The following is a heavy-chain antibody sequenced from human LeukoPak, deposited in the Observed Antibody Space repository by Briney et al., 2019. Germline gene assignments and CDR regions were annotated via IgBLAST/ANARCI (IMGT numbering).Heavy chain of an antibody. J-gene: IGHJ6*02. CDR3: AKGSRGSSGYYYYGMDV. CDR1: GFTFDDYA. Sequence: GGFLRLSCAASGFTFDDYAMHWVRQAPGKGLEWVSGISWNSGSIGYADSVKGRFTISRDNAKNSLYLQMNSLRAEDTALYYCAKGSRGSSGYYYYGMDVWGQGTTVTVSS. V-gene: IGHV3-9*01. CDR2: ISWNSGSI. D-gene: IGHD6-6*01.